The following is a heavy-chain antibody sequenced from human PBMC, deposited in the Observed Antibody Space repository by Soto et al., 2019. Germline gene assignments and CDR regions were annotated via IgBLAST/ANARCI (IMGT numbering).Heavy chain of an antibody. J-gene: IGHJ6*02. CDR3: AKDLRGSYGGNSYYYGMDV. D-gene: IGHD1-26*01. CDR2: ISVSGGST. CDR1: VFTFSSYA. V-gene: IGHV3-23*01. Sequence: PWGSLVLCCAASVFTFSSYAMNWVRQAPGKGLEWVSGISVSGGSTYYADSVKGRFTISRDNSKNTLYLQMNSLRAEDTAVYYCAKDLRGSYGGNSYYYGMDVWGQGTTVTVSS.